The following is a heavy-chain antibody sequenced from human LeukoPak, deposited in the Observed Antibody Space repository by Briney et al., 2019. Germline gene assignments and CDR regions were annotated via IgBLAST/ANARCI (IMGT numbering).Heavy chain of an antibody. Sequence: PSETLSLTCAVYGRSFSDYSWSWIRQPPGKGLEWIGSIYYSGSTYYNPSLKSRVTISVDTSKNQFSLKLSSVTAADTAVYYCARKAQGGYGLDYRGQGTLVTVSS. CDR3: ARKAQGGYGLDY. V-gene: IGHV4-34*01. CDR1: GRSFSDYS. CDR2: IYYSGST. J-gene: IGHJ4*02. D-gene: IGHD5-12*01.